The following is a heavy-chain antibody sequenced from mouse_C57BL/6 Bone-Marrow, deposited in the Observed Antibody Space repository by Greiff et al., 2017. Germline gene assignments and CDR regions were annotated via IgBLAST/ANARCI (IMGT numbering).Heavy chain of an antibody. D-gene: IGHD1-1*01. Sequence: VQLQQSGAELVRPGASVKLSCTASGFNIKDDYMHWVKQRPEQGLEWIGWIDPENGDTEYASKFQGQATITADTSSNTAYLQLSSLTSEDTAVYYCTTSRTTVVAYYCDYWGQGTTLTVSS. CDR1: GFNIKDDY. V-gene: IGHV14-4*01. CDR3: TTSRTTVVAYYCDY. J-gene: IGHJ2*01. CDR2: IDPENGDT.